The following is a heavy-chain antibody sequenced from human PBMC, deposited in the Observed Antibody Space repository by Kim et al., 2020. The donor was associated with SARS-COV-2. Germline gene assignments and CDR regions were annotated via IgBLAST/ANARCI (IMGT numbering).Heavy chain of an antibody. V-gene: IGHV3-23*01. D-gene: IGHD6-13*01. J-gene: IGHJ4*02. Sequence: AHSVQGRFTISRDDAKNTLYLQMNSLRAEDTAVYYCAKVPGYSSSWYSDYWGQGTLVTVSS. CDR3: AKVPGYSSSWYSDY.